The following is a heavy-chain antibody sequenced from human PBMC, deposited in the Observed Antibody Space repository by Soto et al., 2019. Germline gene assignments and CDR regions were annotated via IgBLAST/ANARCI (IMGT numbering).Heavy chain of an antibody. CDR3: ARGLSRLQRVLH. CDR1: GGSFSVYY. V-gene: IGHV4-34*01. Sequence: PSENLSLTCAVYGGSFSVYYWSWIRQPPGKGLEWIGEINHSGSTNYNPSLKSRVTISVDTSKNQLSLKLSSVTAADTAVYYCARGLSRLQRVLHWGQGTLVTVSS. J-gene: IGHJ4*02. CDR2: INHSGST. D-gene: IGHD4-4*01.